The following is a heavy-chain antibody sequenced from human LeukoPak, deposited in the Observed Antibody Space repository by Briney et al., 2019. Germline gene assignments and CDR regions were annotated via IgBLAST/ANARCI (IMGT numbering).Heavy chain of an antibody. CDR2: INHSGST. J-gene: IGHJ4*02. D-gene: IGHD6-19*01. V-gene: IGHV4-34*01. CDR1: GGSFSGYY. Sequence: PSETLSLTCAVYGGSFSGYYWSWIRQPPGKGLEWIGEINHSGSTNYNPSLKSRVTISVDTSKNQFSLKLSSVTAADTAVYYCARRRSGWSLGYWGQGTLVTVSS. CDR3: ARRRSGWSLGY.